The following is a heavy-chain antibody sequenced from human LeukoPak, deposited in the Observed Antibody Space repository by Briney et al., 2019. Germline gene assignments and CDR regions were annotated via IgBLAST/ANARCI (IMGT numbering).Heavy chain of an antibody. CDR2: IYGSGGST. Sequence: GGSLRLSCAASGGTFSSYSMSWVRQAPGKGLEWVSAIYGSGGSTYYADSEKGRFTISRENSNNTLYLKMNSLRAEDTAVYYCAKGHSSSARDYFDYSGQGALVTVSS. J-gene: IGHJ4*02. CDR3: AKGHSSSARDYFDY. V-gene: IGHV3-23*01. D-gene: IGHD6-6*01. CDR1: GGTFSSYS.